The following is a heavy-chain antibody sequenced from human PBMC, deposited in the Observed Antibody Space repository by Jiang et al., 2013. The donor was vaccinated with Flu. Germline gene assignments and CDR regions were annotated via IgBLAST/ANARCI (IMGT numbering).Heavy chain of an antibody. V-gene: IGHV1-69*10. J-gene: IGHJ4*02. Sequence: SGAEVKKPGSSVKVSCKASGGTFSSYAISWVRQAPGQGLEWMGGIIPILGIANYAQKFQGRVTITADKSTSTAYMELSSLRSEDTAVYYCAREGSDSSGYYYFGWFDYWGQGTLVTVSS. CDR1: GGTFSSYA. D-gene: IGHD3-22*01. CDR2: IIPILGIA. CDR3: AREGSDSSGYYYFGWFDY.